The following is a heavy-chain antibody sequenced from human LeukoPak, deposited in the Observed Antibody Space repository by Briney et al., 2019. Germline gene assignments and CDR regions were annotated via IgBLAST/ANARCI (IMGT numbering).Heavy chain of an antibody. CDR1: GGSISTSNW. CDR3: ARGRSGSSHFDY. J-gene: IGHJ4*02. Sequence: SGTLSLTCAVSGGSISTSNWWSWVRQPPGKGLEWIGEIYHSGSTNYNPSLKRRVTMSVDKSKNQFSLTLTSVTAADTAVYYCARGRSGSSHFDYWGQGTLGTLSS. CDR2: IYHSGST. V-gene: IGHV4-4*02. D-gene: IGHD1-26*01.